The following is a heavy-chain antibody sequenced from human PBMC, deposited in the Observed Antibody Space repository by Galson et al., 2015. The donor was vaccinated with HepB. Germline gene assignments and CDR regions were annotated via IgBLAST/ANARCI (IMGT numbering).Heavy chain of an antibody. CDR2: IKSKTDGGTT. D-gene: IGHD6-13*01. Sequence: SLRLSCAASGFTFSNAWMSWVRQAPGKGLEWVGRIKSKTDGGTTDYAAPVKGRFTISRDNSKNTLYLQMNSLRAEDTAVYYCAKKLAYSSSWYYFDYWGQGTLVTVSS. CDR3: AKKLAYSSSWYYFDY. CDR1: GFTFSNAW. J-gene: IGHJ4*02. V-gene: IGHV3-15*01.